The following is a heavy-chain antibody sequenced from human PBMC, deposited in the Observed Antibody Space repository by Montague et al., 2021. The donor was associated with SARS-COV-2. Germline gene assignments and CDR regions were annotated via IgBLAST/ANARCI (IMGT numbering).Heavy chain of an antibody. Sequence: SETLSLTCTVTGGPISGSSDYWGWIRQSPGKGLEWIASVDYSGNNYYIPSLQSRLSISVDTYKNQFSLKLNSVTAADTALYYCARREYSYGWGDWGQGTLVTVSS. D-gene: IGHD5-18*01. CDR3: ARREYSYGWGD. CDR1: GGPISGSSDY. CDR2: VDYSGNN. J-gene: IGHJ4*02. V-gene: IGHV4-39*01.